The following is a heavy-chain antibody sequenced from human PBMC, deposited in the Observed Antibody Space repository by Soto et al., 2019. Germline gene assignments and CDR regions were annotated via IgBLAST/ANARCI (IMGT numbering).Heavy chain of an antibody. V-gene: IGHV4-59*08. D-gene: IGHD3-10*01. CDR1: GGPRNNYY. CDR3: ARQGFGELHGLVDV. CDR2: MGYNGFT. J-gene: IGHJ6*02. Sequence: QVQLQESGPGLVKPSETLSLTCTISGGPRNNYYCSWFRQPRGQGLEWIGYMGYNGFTRYNPSLRSRVAISLDTAKNQFSLNLSSVTAADTALYYCARQGFGELHGLVDVWGPGITVTVSS.